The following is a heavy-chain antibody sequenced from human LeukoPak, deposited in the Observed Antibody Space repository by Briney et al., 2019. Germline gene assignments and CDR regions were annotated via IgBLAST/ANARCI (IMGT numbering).Heavy chain of an antibody. CDR3: ARDGFYDSSGYYFKDAFDI. J-gene: IGHJ3*02. V-gene: IGHV1-2*02. CDR1: GYTITNNY. D-gene: IGHD3-22*01. Sequence: ASVKVSCKASGYTITNNYMHWVRQAPGQGLEWMGWINPNSGGTNYAQKFQGRVTMTRDTSISTAYMELSRLRSDDTAVYYCARDGFYDSSGYYFKDAFDIWGQGTMVTVSS. CDR2: INPNSGGT.